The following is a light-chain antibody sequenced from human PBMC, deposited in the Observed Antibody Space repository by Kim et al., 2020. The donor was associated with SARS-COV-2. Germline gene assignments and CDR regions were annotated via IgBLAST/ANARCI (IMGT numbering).Light chain of an antibody. V-gene: IGLV3-21*04. Sequence: SYELTQPPSVSVAPGKTARITCGGNNIGSKSVHWYQQKPGQAPVLVIYYDRDRPSGIPERFSGSNSGNTATLTISRVEAGDEADYYCQLWDSNSDHQVFGGGTQLTVL. CDR3: QLWDSNSDHQV. J-gene: IGLJ3*02. CDR2: YDR. CDR1: NIGSKS.